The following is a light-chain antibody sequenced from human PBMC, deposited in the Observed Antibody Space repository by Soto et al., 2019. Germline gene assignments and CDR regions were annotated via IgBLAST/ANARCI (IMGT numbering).Light chain of an antibody. V-gene: IGLV1-40*01. CDR1: SSNIGAGYD. J-gene: IGLJ3*02. CDR3: QSYDSSLSGSV. CDR2: GNS. Sequence: QLVLTQPPSVSGAPGQRVTISCTGSSSNIGAGYDVHWYQQLPGTAPKLLIYGNSNRPSGVPDRFSGSKSGTSASLGITGLQAEDEADYYCQSYDSSLSGSVFGGGTKLTVL.